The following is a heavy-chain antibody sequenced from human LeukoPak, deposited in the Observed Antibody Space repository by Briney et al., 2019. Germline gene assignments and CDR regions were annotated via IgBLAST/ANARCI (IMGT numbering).Heavy chain of an antibody. CDR2: ISYDGSNK. CDR1: GFTFSSYG. D-gene: IGHD5-12*01. Sequence: PGGSLRLSCAASGFTFSSYGMHWVRQAPGKGLEWVAVISYDGSNKYYADSVKGRFTISRDNSKNTLYLQMNSLRAEDTAVYYCAKGRPAKSSGYDSEYDYWGQGTLVTVSS. J-gene: IGHJ4*02. V-gene: IGHV3-30*18. CDR3: AKGRPAKSSGYDSEYDY.